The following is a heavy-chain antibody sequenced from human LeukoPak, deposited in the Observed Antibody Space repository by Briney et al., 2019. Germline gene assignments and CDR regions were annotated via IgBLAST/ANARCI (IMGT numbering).Heavy chain of an antibody. CDR1: GFTFDDYA. CDR3: AKGLSIAAAGTPFDI. CDR2: ISWNSGSI. D-gene: IGHD6-13*01. J-gene: IGHJ3*02. V-gene: IGHV3-9*01. Sequence: GGFLRLSCAASGFTFDDYAMHWVRHAPGKGLEWVSGISWNSGSIGYADSVKGRFTISRDNAKNSLYLQMNSLRAEDTALYYCAKGLSIAAAGTPFDIWGQGTMVTVSS.